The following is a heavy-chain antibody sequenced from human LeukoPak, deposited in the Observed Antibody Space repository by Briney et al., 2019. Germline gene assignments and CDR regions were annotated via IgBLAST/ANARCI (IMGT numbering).Heavy chain of an antibody. CDR3: ARDPYDFWNLYNWFDP. CDR2: INHSGST. Sequence: SETLSLTCAVYGVSFNGYYWTWIRQPPGKGLEWIGEINHSGSTNYNPSLRSRVTISVDTSKNQFSLKLSSVTAADTAVYYCARDPYDFWNLYNWFDPWGQGTLVTVSS. J-gene: IGHJ5*02. V-gene: IGHV4-34*01. D-gene: IGHD3-3*01. CDR1: GVSFNGYY.